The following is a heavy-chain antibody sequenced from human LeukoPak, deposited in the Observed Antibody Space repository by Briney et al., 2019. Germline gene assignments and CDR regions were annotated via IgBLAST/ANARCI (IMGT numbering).Heavy chain of an antibody. D-gene: IGHD6-19*01. J-gene: IGHJ4*02. CDR1: GGSISTYY. CDR3: ARQSIGWYAIEY. V-gene: IGHV4-59*08. Sequence: PSETLSLTCTVSGGSISTYYWSWIRQPPGKGLEWIGYIYYSGSTNYSPSLKSRVTISVHTSKNQFSLKLSSVTAADTAVYYCARQSIGWYAIEYWGQGTLVTVSS. CDR2: IYYSGST.